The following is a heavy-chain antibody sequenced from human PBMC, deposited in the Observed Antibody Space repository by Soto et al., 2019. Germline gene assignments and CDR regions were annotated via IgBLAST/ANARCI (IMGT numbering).Heavy chain of an antibody. D-gene: IGHD5-18*01. V-gene: IGHV6-1*01. CDR3: ASYPGYYIDHFDN. J-gene: IGHJ4*02. Sequence: PSQTLSLTCAISADSLSSDSVAWNWIRQSPSRGLEWLGRTYYQTTWFNAYGISVMNRITIIPETSKNQSARQLDTVTPVNTAVYYCASYPGYYIDHFDNWSPGILVTVSS. CDR1: ADSLSSDSVA. CDR2: TYYQTTWFN.